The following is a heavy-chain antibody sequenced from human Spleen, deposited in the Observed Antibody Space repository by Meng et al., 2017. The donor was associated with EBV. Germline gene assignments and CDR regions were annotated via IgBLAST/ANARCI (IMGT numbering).Heavy chain of an antibody. CDR1: GGSISSGCYY. V-gene: IGHV4-31*11. D-gene: IGHD6-13*01. J-gene: IGHJ4*02. CDR2: VFETGST. Sequence: VQRQESGPGPVKPSQTLSLTCAVSGGSISSGCYYWSWIRQPPGKGLEWIGEVFETGSTTYNPSLKSRVTISLDKSKNQFSLRLTSVTAADTAVYYCARGEGSSSYFDYWGQGTLVTVSS. CDR3: ARGEGSSSYFDY.